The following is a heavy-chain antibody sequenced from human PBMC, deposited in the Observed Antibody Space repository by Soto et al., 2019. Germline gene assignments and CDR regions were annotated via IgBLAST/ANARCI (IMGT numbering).Heavy chain of an antibody. CDR1: GGSISSSSYY. D-gene: IGHD6-19*01. J-gene: IGHJ4*02. CDR2: VYYSGST. CDR3: ARYDSVAGNVADY. Sequence: QLQLQESGPGLVKPAETLSLTCTVSGGSISSSSYYWGWIRQPPGKGLEWIGSVYYSGSTYYNPSHYWRGTIAVDTSRNQFALKMSCLAAADTAVYYCARYDSVAGNVADYWCQGTLVTVSS. V-gene: IGHV4-39*01.